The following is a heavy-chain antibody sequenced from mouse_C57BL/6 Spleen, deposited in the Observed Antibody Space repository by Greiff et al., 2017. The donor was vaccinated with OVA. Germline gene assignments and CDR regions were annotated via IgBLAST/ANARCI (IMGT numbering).Heavy chain of an antibody. Sequence: VTLVESGGGLVKPGGSLKLSCAASGFTFSDYGMHWVRQAPEKGLEWVSYLSSGSSPIYYADTVKGRFTISRDNAKNTLFLQMTSLRSEDTAMYYCARGLWGAMDYGGQGTSVTVSS. J-gene: IGHJ4*01. V-gene: IGHV5-17*01. CDR3: ARGLWGAMDY. CDR2: LSSGSSPI. CDR1: GFTFSDYG. D-gene: IGHD1-1*02.